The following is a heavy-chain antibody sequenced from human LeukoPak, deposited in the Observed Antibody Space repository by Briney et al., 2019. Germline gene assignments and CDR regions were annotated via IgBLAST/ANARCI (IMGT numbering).Heavy chain of an antibody. D-gene: IGHD2-15*01. CDR2: IIPIFGTA. V-gene: IGHV1-69*05. J-gene: IGHJ4*02. CDR1: GGTFSSYA. CDR3: ARGRRRYCSGGSCSKYYFDY. Sequence: ASVKVSCKASGGTFSSYAISWVRQAPGQGLEWMGGIIPIFGTANYTQKFQGRVTITTDESTSTAYMELSSLRSEDTAVYYCARGRRRYCSGGSCSKYYFDYWGQGTLVTVSS.